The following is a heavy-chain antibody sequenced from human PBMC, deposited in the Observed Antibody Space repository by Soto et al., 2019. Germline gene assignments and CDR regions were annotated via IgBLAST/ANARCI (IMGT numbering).Heavy chain of an antibody. J-gene: IGHJ6*02. CDR3: ARGHQAAPRGFGCYGMDV. CDR1: GGSFSGYY. D-gene: IGHD6-6*01. V-gene: IGHV4-34*01. Sequence: SETLSLTCAVYGGSFSGYYWSWIRQPPGKGLEWIGEINHSGSTNYNPSLKSRVTISVDTSKNQFSLKLSSVTAADTAVYYCARGHQAAPRGFGCYGMDVWGQGTTVTVSS. CDR2: INHSGST.